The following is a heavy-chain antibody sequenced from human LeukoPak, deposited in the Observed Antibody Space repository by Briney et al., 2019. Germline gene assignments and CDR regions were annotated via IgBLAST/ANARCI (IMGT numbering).Heavy chain of an antibody. D-gene: IGHD3-9*01. CDR1: GFTFSSYA. CDR3: AKDVNPDLRYFDWLPLDAFDI. Sequence: GGSLRLSCAASGFTFSSYAMSWVRQAPGKGLEWVSAISGSGGSTYYADSVKGRFTISRDNSKNTLYLQMNSLRAEDTAVYYCAKDVNPDLRYFDWLPLDAFDIWGQGTMVTVSS. CDR2: ISGSGGST. V-gene: IGHV3-23*01. J-gene: IGHJ3*02.